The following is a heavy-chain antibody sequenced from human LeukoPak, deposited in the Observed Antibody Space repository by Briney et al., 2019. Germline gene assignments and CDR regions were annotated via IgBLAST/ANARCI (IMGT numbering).Heavy chain of an antibody. CDR3: AKDLSVEVLWFGESLFDY. D-gene: IGHD3-10*01. V-gene: IGHV1-69*13. CDR1: GGTFSSYA. CDR2: IIPIFGTA. J-gene: IGHJ4*02. Sequence: GASVKVSCKASGGTFSSYAISWVRQAPGQGLEWMGGIIPIFGTANYAQKFQGRVTITADESTSTAYMELSSLRSEDTAVYYCAKDLSVEVLWFGESLFDYWGQGTLVTVSS.